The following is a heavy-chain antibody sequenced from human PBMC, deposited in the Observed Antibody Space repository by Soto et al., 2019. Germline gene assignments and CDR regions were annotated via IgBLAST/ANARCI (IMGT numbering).Heavy chain of an antibody. V-gene: IGHV3-23*01. Sequence: PGGSLRLCCAASGFTFSSSAMSWVRQAPGKGLEWVSAISAGGGGTYYADSVEGRFTISRDNSKNTLYLQMNSLRAEDTAVYYCAKDVKKSNYYSYGMDVWGQGTTVTVSS. CDR1: GFTFSSSA. CDR2: ISAGGGGT. CDR3: AKDVKKSNYYSYGMDV. J-gene: IGHJ6*02.